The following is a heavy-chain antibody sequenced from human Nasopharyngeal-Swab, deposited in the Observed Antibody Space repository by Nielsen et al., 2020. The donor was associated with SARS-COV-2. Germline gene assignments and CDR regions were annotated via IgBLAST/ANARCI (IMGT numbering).Heavy chain of an antibody. Sequence: WVRQAPGQGLEWMGWINTNTGNPTYAQGFTGRFVFSLDTSVSTAYLQISSLKAEDTAVYYCARDPSLYRSGSFDYWGQGTLVTVSS. CDR2: INTNTGNP. J-gene: IGHJ4*02. D-gene: IGHD6-19*01. CDR3: ARDPSLYRSGSFDY. V-gene: IGHV7-4-1*02.